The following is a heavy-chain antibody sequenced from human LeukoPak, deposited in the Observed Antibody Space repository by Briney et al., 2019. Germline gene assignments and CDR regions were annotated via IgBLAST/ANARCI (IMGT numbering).Heavy chain of an antibody. CDR3: AIPRYFDWLSFDY. D-gene: IGHD3-9*01. J-gene: IGHJ4*02. CDR2: IYYSGST. V-gene: IGHV4-39*01. CDR1: GGSISSSSYY. Sequence: SQILSLTCAVSGGSISSSSYYWGWIRQPPGKGLEWIGSIYYSGSTYYNPSLKSRVTISVDTSKNQFSLKLSSVTAADTAVYYCAIPRYFDWLSFDYWGQGTLVTVSS.